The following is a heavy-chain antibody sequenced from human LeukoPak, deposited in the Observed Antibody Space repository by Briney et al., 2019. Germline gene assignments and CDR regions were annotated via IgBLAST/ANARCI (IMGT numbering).Heavy chain of an antibody. V-gene: IGHV3-30*03. Sequence: GGSLRLSCAASGFTFSSYGMHWVRQAPGKGLEWVAVMSYDGSKQYYADSVKGRFTISRDNPKNTLYLQMNSLRTEDAAVYYCARDALTVLRFLEWLLFHWGQGTLVTVSS. CDR2: MSYDGSKQ. J-gene: IGHJ4*02. CDR3: ARDALTVLRFLEWLLFH. CDR1: GFTFSSYG. D-gene: IGHD3-3*01.